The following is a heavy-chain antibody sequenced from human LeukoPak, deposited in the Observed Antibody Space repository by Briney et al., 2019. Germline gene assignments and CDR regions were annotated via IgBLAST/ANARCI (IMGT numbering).Heavy chain of an antibody. CDR2: IYYSGST. CDR1: GGSISSSSYY. V-gene: IGHV4-39*07. Sequence: PSETLSLTCTVSGGSISSSSYYWGWIRQPPGKGLEWIGSIYYSGSTYYNPSLKSRVTISVDTSKNQFSLKLSSVTAADTAVYYCARETISGWYFVNGQYYFDYWGQGTLVTVSS. D-gene: IGHD6-19*01. CDR3: ARETISGWYFVNGQYYFDY. J-gene: IGHJ4*02.